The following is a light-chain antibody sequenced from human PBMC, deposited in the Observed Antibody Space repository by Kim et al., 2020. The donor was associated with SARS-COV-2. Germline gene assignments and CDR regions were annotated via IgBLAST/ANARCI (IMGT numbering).Light chain of an antibody. V-gene: IGLV6-57*03. CDR1: SGSIDSSY. CDR3: QSYDYTTVV. CDR2: EDA. J-gene: IGLJ2*01. Sequence: NFMLTQSHSVSESPGKTVTISCTRSSGSIDSSYVQWYQQRPGSAPTIVIYEDAQRPSGVPDRFSGSVDSSSNSASLTISGLKTEDEADYYCQSYDYTTVVFGGGTQLTVL.